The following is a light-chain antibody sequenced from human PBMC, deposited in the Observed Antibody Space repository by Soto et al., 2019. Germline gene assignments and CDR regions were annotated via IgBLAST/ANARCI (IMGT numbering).Light chain of an antibody. V-gene: IGKV3-20*01. CDR3: HQYGGSPYT. CDR1: QSVYSNY. Sequence: EIVLTQSPGTLSLSPGERATLSCRASQSVYSNYLAWSQQKPGQAPRLLIYDASISATGIPDRFSGGGSGTDYTLTISRLEPEDFAVYYCHQYGGSPYTFGQGKKLEIK. J-gene: IGKJ2*01. CDR2: DAS.